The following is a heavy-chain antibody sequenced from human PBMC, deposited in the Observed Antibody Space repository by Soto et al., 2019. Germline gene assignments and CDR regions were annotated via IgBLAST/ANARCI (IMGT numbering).Heavy chain of an antibody. V-gene: IGHV3-7*03. CDR2: IKDDGTKT. CDR3: ASLNWEVPATGP. D-gene: IGHD2-2*01. J-gene: IGHJ4*02. Sequence: GGSLRLSCAASGFTFSDYYMSWIRQAPGKGLEWVANIKDDGTKTFYADSVRGRFTISRDNAKNSLYLQMNSLRAEDTAVYYCASLNWEVPATGPWGRGTLVTVS. CDR1: GFTFSDYY.